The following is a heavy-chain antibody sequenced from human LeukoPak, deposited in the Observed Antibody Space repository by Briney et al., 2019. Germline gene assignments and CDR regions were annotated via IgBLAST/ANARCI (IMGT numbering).Heavy chain of an antibody. CDR1: GSTFSSYW. CDR2: IKSKTDGGTT. J-gene: IGHJ4*02. Sequence: GGSLRLSCVASGSTFSSYWMTWVRQAPGKWLEWVGRIKSKTDGGTTDYAAPVKGRFTISRDDSKNTLYLQMNSLKTEDTAVYYCTTDLKVGATRFDYWGQGTLVTVSS. V-gene: IGHV3-15*01. CDR3: TTDLKVGATRFDY. D-gene: IGHD1-26*01.